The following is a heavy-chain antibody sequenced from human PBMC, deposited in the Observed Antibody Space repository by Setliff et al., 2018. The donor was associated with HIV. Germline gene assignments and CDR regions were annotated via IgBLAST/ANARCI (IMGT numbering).Heavy chain of an antibody. CDR3: GTNSDSMHYIDF. CDR2: TYRDGST. D-gene: IGHD2-8*01. V-gene: IGHV3-66*01. CDR1: GFTFSDYW. J-gene: IGHJ4*02. Sequence: GGSLRLSCAASGFTFSDYWMTWVRQAPGKGLEWVSITYRDGSTYYAESVKGRFTLSRDSTKNTLSLQMNSLRVEDTAFYYCGTNSDSMHYIDFWGQGTLVTVSS.